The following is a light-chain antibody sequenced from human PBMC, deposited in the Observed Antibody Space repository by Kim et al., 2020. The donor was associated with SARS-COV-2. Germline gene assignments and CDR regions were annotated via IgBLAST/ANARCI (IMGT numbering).Light chain of an antibody. CDR3: QQYNNWPLT. J-gene: IGKJ1*01. CDR2: GAS. CDR1: QSVRSI. V-gene: IGKV3-15*01. Sequence: VSPGERASRSRRASQSVRSILAWYQQKPGQAPRLLMYGASTRATGIPARFSGSGSGTEFTLTISSLQSEDFAVYFCQQYNNWPLTFGQGTKVDIK.